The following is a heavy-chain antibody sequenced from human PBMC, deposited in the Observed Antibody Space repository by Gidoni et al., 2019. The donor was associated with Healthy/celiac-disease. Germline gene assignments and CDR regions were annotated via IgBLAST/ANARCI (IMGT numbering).Heavy chain of an antibody. CDR2: ISYDGSNK. V-gene: IGHV3-30-3*01. Sequence: QVQLVESGGGVVQPGRSLRLSSAASGFTFSSYAMHWVRQAPGKGLEWVAVISYDGSNKYYADSVKGRFTISRDNSKNTLYLQMNSLRAEDTAVYYCAKDSSSWSYYFDYWGQGTLVTVSS. CDR1: GFTFSSYA. J-gene: IGHJ4*02. CDR3: AKDSSSWSYYFDY. D-gene: IGHD6-13*01.